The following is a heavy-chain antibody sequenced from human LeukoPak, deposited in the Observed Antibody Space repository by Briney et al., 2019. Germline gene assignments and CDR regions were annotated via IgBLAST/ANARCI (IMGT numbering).Heavy chain of an antibody. CDR2: IYYSGST. V-gene: IGHV4-59*12. J-gene: IGHJ4*02. Sequence: SETLSLTCTVSGGSISSYYWSWIRQPPGKGLEWIGYIYYSGSTNYNPSLKSRVAISVDTSENQFSLKLSSVTAADTAVYYCARVNYGSATKEDYWGQGTLVTVSS. CDR3: ARVNYGSATKEDY. CDR1: GGSISSYY. D-gene: IGHD3-10*01.